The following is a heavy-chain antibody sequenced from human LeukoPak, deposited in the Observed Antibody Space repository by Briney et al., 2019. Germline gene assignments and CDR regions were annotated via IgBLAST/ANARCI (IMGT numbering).Heavy chain of an antibody. V-gene: IGHV4-34*01. CDR3: ARLTGGWLQYSFDY. CDR2: INHSGST. CDR1: GGSFSGYY. Sequence: SSETLSLTRAVYGGSFSGYYWSWIRQPPGKGLEWIGEINHSGSTNYNPSLKSRVTISVDTSKNQFSLKLSSVTAADTAVYYCARLTGGWLQYSFDYWGQGTLVTVSS. D-gene: IGHD5-24*01. J-gene: IGHJ4*02.